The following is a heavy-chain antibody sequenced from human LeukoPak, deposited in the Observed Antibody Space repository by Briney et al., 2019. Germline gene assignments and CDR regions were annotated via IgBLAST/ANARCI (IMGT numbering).Heavy chain of an antibody. CDR2: ISSSSSYI. D-gene: IGHD3-3*01. Sequence: PGGSLRLSCAASGFTFSSYSMNWVRQAPGKGLEWVSSISSSSSYIYHADSVKGRFTISRDNAKNSLYLQMNSLRGEDTAVYYCARDNDFWSGYYTTYYYYMDVWGKGTTVTVSS. CDR1: GFTFSSYS. V-gene: IGHV3-21*01. CDR3: ARDNDFWSGYYTTYYYYMDV. J-gene: IGHJ6*03.